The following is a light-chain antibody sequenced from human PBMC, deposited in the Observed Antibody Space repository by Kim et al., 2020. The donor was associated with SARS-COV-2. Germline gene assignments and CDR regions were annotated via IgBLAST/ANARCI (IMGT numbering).Light chain of an antibody. V-gene: IGLV3-25*03. CDR2: RDT. J-gene: IGLJ2*01. CDR3: QSTDSTGVV. Sequence: SASTGQPAGFTCPGAALPNDLVFLYPQKPGQAPLLLIYRDTERPLGIPARFSGYSAAASVTLTISGVQAEDEADYYCQSTDSTGVVFGGGTQLTVL. CDR1: ALPNDL.